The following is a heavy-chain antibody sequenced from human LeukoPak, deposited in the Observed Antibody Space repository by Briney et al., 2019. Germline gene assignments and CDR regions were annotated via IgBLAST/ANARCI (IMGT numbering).Heavy chain of an antibody. CDR3: AREGYCSSTSCREHCMDV. D-gene: IGHD2-2*01. CDR1: GGSISSHY. V-gene: IGHV4-59*11. CDR2: IFYSGST. J-gene: IGHJ6*03. Sequence: SETLSLPCSVCGGSISSHYWSWIRQPPGKGLEWLGYIFYSGSTNYNPSLRSRVTMSVDTSKNPFSPMVGSVTAADTAVYYCAREGYCSSTSCREHCMDVWGKGTTVTVSS.